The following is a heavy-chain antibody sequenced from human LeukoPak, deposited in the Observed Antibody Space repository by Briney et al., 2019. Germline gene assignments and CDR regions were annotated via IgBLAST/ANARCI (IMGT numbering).Heavy chain of an antibody. J-gene: IGHJ3*02. CDR3: ARETYYYDSSGDAFDI. D-gene: IGHD3-22*01. CDR1: GFTFSSYG. CDR2: IWLDGSNR. Sequence: GGSLRLSCAASGFTFSSYGMYWVRQAPGKGLEWVAVIWLDGSNRYYADSVKGRFTISRDNSKNTLYLQMNSLRAEDTAVYYCARETYYYDSSGDAFDIWGQGTMVTVSS. V-gene: IGHV3-33*01.